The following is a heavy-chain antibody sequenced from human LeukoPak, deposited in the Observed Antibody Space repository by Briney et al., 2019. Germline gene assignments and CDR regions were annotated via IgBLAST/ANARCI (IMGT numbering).Heavy chain of an antibody. CDR3: ARDRTGYSGYDGGSGYFYGMDV. J-gene: IGHJ6*02. Sequence: GGSLRLSCAASGFTFDSYSMNWVRQVPGKGLEWISYIRSSANTIYYADSVRGRFTISRDNAKNSVYLQMNSLRAEDTAVYYCARDRTGYSGYDGGSGYFYGMDVWGQGTTVIVS. V-gene: IGHV3-48*01. D-gene: IGHD5-12*01. CDR1: GFTFDSYS. CDR2: IRSSANTI.